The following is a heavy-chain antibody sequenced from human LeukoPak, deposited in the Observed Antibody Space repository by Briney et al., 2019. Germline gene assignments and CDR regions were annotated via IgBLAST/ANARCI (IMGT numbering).Heavy chain of an antibody. D-gene: IGHD1-26*01. CDR3: ATSQSGSYPYYYYYMDV. Sequence: ASVKVSCKASGYTFTSYDINWVRQATGQGLEWVGWMNPNSGNTGYAQKFQGRVTMTRNTSISTAYMELSSLRSEDTAVYYCATSQSGSYPYYYYYMDVWGKGTTVTVSS. CDR1: GYTFTSYD. V-gene: IGHV1-8*01. CDR2: MNPNSGNT. J-gene: IGHJ6*03.